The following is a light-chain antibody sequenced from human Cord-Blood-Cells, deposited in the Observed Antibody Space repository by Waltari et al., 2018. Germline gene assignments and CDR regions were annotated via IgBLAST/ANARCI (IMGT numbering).Light chain of an antibody. V-gene: IGKV1-33*01. CDR1: QDISNY. J-gene: IGKJ3*01. CDR3: QQYDNLQFT. CDR2: DAS. Sequence: DIQMTQYPSSLSASVGDRVTITCQASQDISNYLNWYQQKPGKAPKLLIYDASNLETGVPSRFSGSGSGTDFTFTISSLQPEDIATYYCQQYDNLQFTFGPGTKVDIK.